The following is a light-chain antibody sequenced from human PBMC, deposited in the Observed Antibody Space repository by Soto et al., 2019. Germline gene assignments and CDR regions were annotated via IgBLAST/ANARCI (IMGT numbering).Light chain of an antibody. CDR3: GSYTTSSNYV. Sequence: LTQPASVSWSPGQSITISCTGTSSDVDAYNYVSWYQQHPGKVPKLMIYDVNNRPSGISNRFSGSKSGNTASLTISGLQAEDEADYYCGSYTTSSNYVFGTGTKVTVL. CDR1: SSDVDAYNY. V-gene: IGLV2-14*03. J-gene: IGLJ1*01. CDR2: DVN.